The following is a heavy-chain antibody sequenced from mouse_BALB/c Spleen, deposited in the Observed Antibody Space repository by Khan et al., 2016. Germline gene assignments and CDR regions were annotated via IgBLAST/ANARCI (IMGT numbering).Heavy chain of an antibody. Sequence: QVRLQQSGAELMKPGASGKISCKATGYTFSSYWIEWVKQRPGHGLEWIGEILPRSGTTNYNEKFKGKATFTADTSSNTAYMQISSLTSEDSAVYYCARRSNPDYWGQGTTLTVSS. CDR1: GYTFSSYW. CDR2: ILPRSGTT. V-gene: IGHV1-9*01. J-gene: IGHJ2*01. D-gene: IGHD4-1*01. CDR3: ARRSNPDY.